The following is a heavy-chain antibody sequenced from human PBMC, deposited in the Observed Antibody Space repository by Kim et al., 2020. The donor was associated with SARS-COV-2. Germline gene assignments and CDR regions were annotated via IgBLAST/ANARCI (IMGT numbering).Heavy chain of an antibody. CDR2: INHSGST. D-gene: IGHD2-8*01. V-gene: IGHV4-34*01. J-gene: IGHJ6*02. CDR1: GGSFSGYY. Sequence: SETLSLTCAVYGGSFSGYYWSWIRQPPGKGLEWIGEINHSGSTNYNPSLKSRVTISVDTSKNQFSLKLSSVTAADTAVYYCARAKWPPSVPMDVWGQGTTVTVSS. CDR3: ARAKWPPSVPMDV.